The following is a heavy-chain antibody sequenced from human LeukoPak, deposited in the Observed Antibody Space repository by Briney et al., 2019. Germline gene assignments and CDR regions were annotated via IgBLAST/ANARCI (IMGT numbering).Heavy chain of an antibody. J-gene: IGHJ5*02. D-gene: IGHD2-21*02. CDR1: GYSFTSYW. CDR2: IYPGDSDT. V-gene: IGHV5-51*01. Sequence: GESLKISCKGSGYSFTSYWIGWVRRMPGKGLEWMGIIYPGDSDTRYSPSFQGQVTISADKSISTAYLQWSSLKASDTAMYYCARLKYCGGDRYDNWFDPWGQGTLVTVSS. CDR3: ARLKYCGGDRYDNWFDP.